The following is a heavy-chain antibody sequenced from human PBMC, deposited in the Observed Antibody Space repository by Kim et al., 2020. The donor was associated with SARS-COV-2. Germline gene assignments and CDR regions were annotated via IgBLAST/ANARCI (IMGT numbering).Heavy chain of an antibody. J-gene: IGHJ3*02. CDR3: ARLSGSYDEAFDI. D-gene: IGHD3-10*01. Sequence: SETLSLTCSVSGDSISSYYWTWIRQPPGKGLEWIGYIYYSGSTSYNPYLKSRLTISVDTSKTQFSPRLTSVTAADTAVYYCARLSGSYDEAFDIWGQGTMVTVSS. CDR2: IYYSGST. CDR1: GDSISSYY. V-gene: IGHV4-59*08.